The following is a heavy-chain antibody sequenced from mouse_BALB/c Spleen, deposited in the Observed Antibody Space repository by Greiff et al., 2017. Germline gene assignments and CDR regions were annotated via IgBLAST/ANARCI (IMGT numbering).Heavy chain of an antibody. CDR3: ARDLPYYYGSSLYAMDY. D-gene: IGHD1-1*01. J-gene: IGHJ4*01. Sequence: VQLVESGPGLVQPSQSLSITCTVSGYSLTSYGVHWVRQSPGKGLEWLGVIWSGGSTDYNAPFITRLSISKDNAKSHVFFKMNSLQADDTAIYYCARDLPYYYGSSLYAMDYWGQGTSVTVSS. CDR2: IWSGGST. V-gene: IGHV2-4-1*01. CDR1: GYSLTSYG.